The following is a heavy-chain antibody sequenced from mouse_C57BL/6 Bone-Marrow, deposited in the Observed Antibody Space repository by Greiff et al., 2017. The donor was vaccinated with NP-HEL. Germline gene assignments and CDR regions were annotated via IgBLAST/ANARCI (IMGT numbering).Heavy chain of an antibody. CDR2: INPNNGGT. CDR1: GYTFTDYY. J-gene: IGHJ2*01. V-gene: IGHV1-26*01. CDR3: ARGYY. Sequence: EVQLQQSGPELVKPGASVKISCKASGYTFTDYYMNWVKQSHGKSLEWIGDINPNNGGTSYNQKFKGKATLTVDTSSSTAYMELRSLTSEDSAVYYCARGYYWGQGTTLTVSS.